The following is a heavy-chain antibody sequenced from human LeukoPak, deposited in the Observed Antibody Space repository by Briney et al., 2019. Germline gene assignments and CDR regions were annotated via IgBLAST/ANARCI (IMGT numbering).Heavy chain of an antibody. CDR2: INPSGGYT. CDR1: GYTFSNYY. CDR3: ARGAGGIMITFGGVIEFDY. D-gene: IGHD3-16*02. Sequence: ASVKVSCKASGYTFSNYYMHWVRQAPGQGLEWMGIINPSGGYTTYAQKFQGRITMTTDTSTSTAYMELRSLRSDDTAVYYCARGAGGIMITFGGVIEFDYWGQGTLVTVSS. J-gene: IGHJ4*02. V-gene: IGHV1-46*01.